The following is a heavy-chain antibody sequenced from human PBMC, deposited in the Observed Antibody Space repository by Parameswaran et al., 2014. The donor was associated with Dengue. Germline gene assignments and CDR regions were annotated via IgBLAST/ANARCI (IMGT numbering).Heavy chain of an antibody. V-gene: IGHV1-46*01. Sequence: WVRQAPGQGLEWMGIINPSGGSTSYAQKFQGRVTMTRDTSTSTVYMELSSLRSEDTAVYYCARDRHHYYDSSGSYDYWGQGTLVTVSS. D-gene: IGHD3-22*01. J-gene: IGHJ4*02. CDR3: ARDRHHYYDSSGSYDY. CDR2: INPSGGST.